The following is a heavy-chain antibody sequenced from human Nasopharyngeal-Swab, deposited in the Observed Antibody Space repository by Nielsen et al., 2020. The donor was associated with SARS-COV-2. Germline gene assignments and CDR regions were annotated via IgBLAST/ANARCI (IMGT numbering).Heavy chain of an antibody. D-gene: IGHD3-3*01. CDR1: GFSLSNARMG. J-gene: IGHJ3*02. V-gene: IGHV2-26*01. CDR2: IFSNDEK. CDR3: ARIVNSYFDFWSGYTDAFDI. Sequence: SGPTLVTPPETLTLTCTVSGFSLSNARMGVSWSRQPPGKALEWLAHIFSNDEKSYSTSLKSRLTISKDTSKSQVVLTMTNMDPVDTATYYCARIVNSYFDFWSGYTDAFDIWGQGTMVTVSS.